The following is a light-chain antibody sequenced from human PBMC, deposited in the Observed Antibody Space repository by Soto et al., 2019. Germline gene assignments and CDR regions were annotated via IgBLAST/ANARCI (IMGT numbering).Light chain of an antibody. V-gene: IGLV2-8*01. CDR3: SSYAGSNNIV. J-gene: IGLJ1*01. Sequence: QSALTQPPSASGSPGQSVTISCTGTSSDVGGYNYVSWYQQHPGKAPKLMIFEVSKRPPGVPDRFSGSKSGNTASLTVSGLQAEDEADYYCSSYAGSNNIVFGPGTKLTVL. CDR2: EVS. CDR1: SSDVGGYNY.